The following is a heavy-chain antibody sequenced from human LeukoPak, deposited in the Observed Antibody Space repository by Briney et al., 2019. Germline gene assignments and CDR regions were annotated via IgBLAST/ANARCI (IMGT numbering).Heavy chain of an antibody. V-gene: IGHV3-64D*06. CDR1: GFTFSSYA. CDR2: ISSNGGST. Sequence: GGSLRLSCSASGFTFSSYALHWVRQAPGKGLEYVSAISSNGGSTYYADSVKGRFTISRDNSKNTLYLQMSSLRAEDTAVYYCVKGSRPDAFDIWGQGTMVTVSS. CDR3: VKGSRPDAFDI. D-gene: IGHD3-10*01. J-gene: IGHJ3*02.